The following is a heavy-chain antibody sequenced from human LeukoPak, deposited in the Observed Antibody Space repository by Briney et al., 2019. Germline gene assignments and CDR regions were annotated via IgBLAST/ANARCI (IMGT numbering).Heavy chain of an antibody. CDR1: GFTFSSHW. D-gene: IGHD6-13*01. CDR2: IKQDGTEK. Sequence: PGGSLRLSCAASGFTFSSHWMSWVRQAPGKGLEWAANIKQDGTEKSYVDSVKGRFTISRDNVRNSLSLQMNSLRGEDTAVYYCARGRVAEGGTAFDYWGQGTLVTVSS. J-gene: IGHJ4*02. V-gene: IGHV3-7*05. CDR3: ARGRVAEGGTAFDY.